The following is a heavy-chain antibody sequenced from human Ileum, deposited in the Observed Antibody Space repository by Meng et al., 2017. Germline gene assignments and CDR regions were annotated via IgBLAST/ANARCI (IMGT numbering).Heavy chain of an antibody. D-gene: IGHD3-22*01. J-gene: IGHJ4*02. Sequence: QGQLQESGPRRVKPSGTLSLTCAVSGTWWSWVRQPPGKGLEWIGEIFQSGRTNYNPSLKSRVTISIDKSKSQISLQLSAVTAADTAVYSCATSNDRDVYYLGYWGQGTLVTVSS. CDR3: ATSNDRDVYYLGY. CDR1: GTW. V-gene: IGHV4-4*02. CDR2: IFQSGRT.